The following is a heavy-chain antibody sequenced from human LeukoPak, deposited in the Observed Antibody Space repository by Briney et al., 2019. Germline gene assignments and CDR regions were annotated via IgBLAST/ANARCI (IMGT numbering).Heavy chain of an antibody. V-gene: IGHV1-69*13. CDR3: AREGDDYGGNLDY. CDR1: GGTFSSYA. Sequence: SVKVSCKASGGTFSSYAISWVRQAPGQGLEWMGGIIPIFGTANYAQKFQGRVTITADESTSTAYMELSSLRSEDTAVYYCAREGDDYGGNLDYWGQGTLVTVSS. D-gene: IGHD4-23*01. J-gene: IGHJ4*02. CDR2: IIPIFGTA.